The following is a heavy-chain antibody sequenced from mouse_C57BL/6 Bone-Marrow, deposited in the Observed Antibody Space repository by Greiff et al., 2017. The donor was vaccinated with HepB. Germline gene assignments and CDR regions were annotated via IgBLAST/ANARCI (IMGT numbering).Heavy chain of an antibody. CDR1: GYTFTDYY. CDR3: ARDITTVELGVDY. Sequence: VQLQQSGPELVKPGASVKISCKASGYTFTDYYINWVKQRPGQGLEWIGWIFPGSGSTYYNEKFKGKATLTVDKSSSTAYMLLSSLTSEDSAVYFCARDITTVELGVDYWGQGTTLTVSS. J-gene: IGHJ2*01. D-gene: IGHD1-1*01. V-gene: IGHV1-75*01. CDR2: IFPGSGST.